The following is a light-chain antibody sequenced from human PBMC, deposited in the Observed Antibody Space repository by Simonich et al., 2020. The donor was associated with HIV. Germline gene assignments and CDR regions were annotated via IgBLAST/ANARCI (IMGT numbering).Light chain of an antibody. V-gene: IGKV3-15*01. Sequence: EIVMTQSPATLSVSPGERATPSCRASQSVSSNLAWYQQKPGQAPRLLIYGASTRATGIPARFSGSGSGTEFTLTISRLEPEDFAVYYCQQYGSSPTFGPGTKVDIK. CDR3: QQYGSSPT. J-gene: IGKJ3*01. CDR2: GAS. CDR1: QSVSSN.